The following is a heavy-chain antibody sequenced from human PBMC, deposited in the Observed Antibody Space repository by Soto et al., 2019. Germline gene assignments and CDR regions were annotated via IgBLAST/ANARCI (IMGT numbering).Heavy chain of an antibody. V-gene: IGHV3-74*01. CDR1: GFTFSSYW. J-gene: IGHJ6*02. CDR3: ARDVGYSGYEGYGMDV. Sequence: EVQLVESGGGLVQPGGSLRLSCAASGFTFSSYWMHWVRQAPGKGLVWVSRINSDGSSTSYADSVKGRFTISRDNAKNTLYLQMNSMRAEDTAVYYCARDVGYSGYEGYGMDVWGQGTTVTVSS. CDR2: INSDGSST. D-gene: IGHD5-12*01.